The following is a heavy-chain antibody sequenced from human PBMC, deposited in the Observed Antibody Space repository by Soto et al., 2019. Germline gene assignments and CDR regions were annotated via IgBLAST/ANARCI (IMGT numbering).Heavy chain of an antibody. J-gene: IGHJ4*02. CDR3: ATDPSGYCSGGSCSEPLY. CDR2: IIPIFGTA. V-gene: IGHV1-69*13. D-gene: IGHD2-15*01. CDR1: GGTFSSYA. Sequence: GASVKVSCKASGGTFSSYAISWVRQAPGQGLEWMGGIIPIFGTANYAQKFQGRVTITADESTSTAYMELSGLRSEDTAVYYCATDPSGYCSGGSCSEPLYWGQGTLVTVSS.